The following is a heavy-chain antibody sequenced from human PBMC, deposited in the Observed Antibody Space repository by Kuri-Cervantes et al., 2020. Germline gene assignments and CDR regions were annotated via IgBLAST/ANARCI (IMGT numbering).Heavy chain of an antibody. J-gene: IGHJ4*02. CDR2: ISDSSSTI. CDR3: ARRGYFDY. CDR1: GFTFSSYS. Sequence: LSLTCAASGFTFSSYSMNWVRQAPGKGLEWVSYISDSSSTIYYADSVKGRFTISRDNAKNSLSLQMNSLRAEDTAVYYCARRGYFDYWGQGTLVTVSS. V-gene: IGHV3-48*01.